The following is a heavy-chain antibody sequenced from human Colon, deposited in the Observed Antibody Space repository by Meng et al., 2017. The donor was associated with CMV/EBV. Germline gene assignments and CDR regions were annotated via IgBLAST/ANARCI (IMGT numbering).Heavy chain of an antibody. CDR2: ISVYNGNT. V-gene: IGHV1-18*01. Sequence: ASGYRFTSYGITWLRQAPGQGLEWMGWISVYNGNTNYAQKLQGRVTMTTDFSTNTAYMELTSLRSDDTAVYYCARDPGDGYNYLFDNWGQGTLVTVSS. J-gene: IGHJ4*02. CDR3: ARDPGDGYNYLFDN. CDR1: GYRFTSYG. D-gene: IGHD5-24*01.